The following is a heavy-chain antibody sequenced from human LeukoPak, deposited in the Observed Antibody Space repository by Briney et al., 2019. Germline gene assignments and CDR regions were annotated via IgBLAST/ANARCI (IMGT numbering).Heavy chain of an antibody. CDR2: IYYSGST. CDR3: ARRPKTTYGMDV. D-gene: IGHD1-7*01. V-gene: IGHV4-61*01. CDR1: GGSVSSGSYY. J-gene: IGHJ6*02. Sequence: KTSETLSLTCTVSGGSVSSGSYYWSWIRQPPGEGLEWIGYIYYSGSTNYSPSLKSRVTISVDTSKNQFSLKLSSVTAADTAVYYCARRPKTTYGMDVWGQGTTVTVSS.